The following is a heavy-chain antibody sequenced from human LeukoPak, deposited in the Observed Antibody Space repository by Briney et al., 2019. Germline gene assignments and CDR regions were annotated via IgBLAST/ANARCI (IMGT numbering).Heavy chain of an antibody. Sequence: GGSLRLSCAASGFTFTTYAMSWVRQAPGKGLEWVSGITDSGGSTYYADSVKGRFTISRDNSKHTLYLQMNSLRAEDTAVYYCAKVSGGWRFDYWGQGTLVTVSS. CDR1: GFTFTTYA. D-gene: IGHD6-19*01. CDR3: AKVSGGWRFDY. V-gene: IGHV3-23*01. J-gene: IGHJ4*02. CDR2: ITDSGGST.